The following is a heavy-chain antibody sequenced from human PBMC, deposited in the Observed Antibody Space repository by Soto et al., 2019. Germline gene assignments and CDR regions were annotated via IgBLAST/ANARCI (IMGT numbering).Heavy chain of an antibody. Sequence: ASVKVSCKASGYTFTGYYMHWVRQAPGQGLEWMGWINPNSGGTNYAQKFQGRVTMTRDTSISTAYMELSRLRSDDTAVYYCARVLRPARPKVVPAAIQGWQLPPAYWGQGTQVTVSS. J-gene: IGHJ4*02. V-gene: IGHV1-2*02. CDR3: ARVLRPARPKVVPAAIQGWQLPPAY. CDR1: GYTFTGYY. D-gene: IGHD2-2*02. CDR2: INPNSGGT.